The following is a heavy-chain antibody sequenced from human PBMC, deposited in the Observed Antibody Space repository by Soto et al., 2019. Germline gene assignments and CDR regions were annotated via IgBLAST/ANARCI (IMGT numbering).Heavy chain of an antibody. CDR1: GYTFTSYG. Sequence: ASVKVCCKASGYTFTSYGISWVRKAPGQGLEWMGWISAYNGNTNYAQKFQGRVTMTTDTSTSTAYMELRSLRSDDTAVYYCARTLNEWLLGLDWGQGTLVTVSS. CDR3: ARTLNEWLLGLD. V-gene: IGHV1-18*01. J-gene: IGHJ4*02. D-gene: IGHD3-3*01. CDR2: ISAYNGNT.